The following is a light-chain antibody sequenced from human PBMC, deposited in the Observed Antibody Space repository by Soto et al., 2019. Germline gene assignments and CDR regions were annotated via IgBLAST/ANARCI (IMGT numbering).Light chain of an antibody. Sequence: EVVLTQSPATVSLSPGERATLSCRASQSVGIYLAWYQQKPGQAPRLLIYDTSKRPTGIPARFSGSGSGTDFTLTISSLEPEDFAAYFCQQRSNWPPLTFGGGTKLEIK. CDR2: DTS. J-gene: IGKJ4*01. CDR3: QQRSNWPPLT. CDR1: QSVGIY. V-gene: IGKV3-11*01.